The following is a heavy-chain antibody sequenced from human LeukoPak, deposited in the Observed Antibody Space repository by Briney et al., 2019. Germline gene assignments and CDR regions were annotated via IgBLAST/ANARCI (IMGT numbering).Heavy chain of an antibody. Sequence: ASVKVSCKASGYTFTGYYMHWVRQAPGQGLEWMGWIDPNSGGTNYAQKFQGRVTMTRDTSISTAYMELSRLRSDDTAVYYCARDWRRKMATIPDYWGRGTLVTVSS. CDR2: IDPNSGGT. CDR1: GYTFTGYY. CDR3: ARDWRRKMATIPDY. D-gene: IGHD5-24*01. J-gene: IGHJ4*02. V-gene: IGHV1-2*02.